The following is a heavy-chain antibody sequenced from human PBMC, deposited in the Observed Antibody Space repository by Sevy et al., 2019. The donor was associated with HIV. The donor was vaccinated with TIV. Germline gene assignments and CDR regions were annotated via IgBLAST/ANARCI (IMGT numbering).Heavy chain of an antibody. J-gene: IGHJ6*02. CDR2: INHAGIT. Sequence: SETLSLTCAVYGGSFSDYYWSWIRQPPGKGLEWIGEINHAGITNDNPSLKSRVTISVDTPMNQFSLKLNSVTAADTAVYYCARVGSRYCSGGSCYQRDYSAMGVWGQGTTVTVSS. CDR1: GGSFSDYY. V-gene: IGHV4-34*01. CDR3: ARVGSRYCSGGSCYQRDYSAMGV. D-gene: IGHD2-15*01.